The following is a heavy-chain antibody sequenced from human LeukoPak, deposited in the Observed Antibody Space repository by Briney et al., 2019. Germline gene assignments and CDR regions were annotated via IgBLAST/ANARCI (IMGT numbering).Heavy chain of an antibody. CDR3: AKPVVVVAALPPNNWFDP. J-gene: IGHJ5*02. D-gene: IGHD2-15*01. Sequence: PGGSLRLSCAASGFTVSSNYMSWVRQAPGKGLEWVSAISGSGGSTYYADSVKGRFTISRDNSKNTLYLQMNSLRAEDTAVYYCAKPVVVVAALPPNNWFDPWGQGTLVTVSS. V-gene: IGHV3-23*01. CDR1: GFTVSSNY. CDR2: ISGSGGST.